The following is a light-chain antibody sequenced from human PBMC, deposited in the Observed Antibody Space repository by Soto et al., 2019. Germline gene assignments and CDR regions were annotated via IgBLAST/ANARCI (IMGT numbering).Light chain of an antibody. V-gene: IGKV1-39*01. CDR2: TTS. CDR1: QGISTD. CDR3: QQSYNTTWT. J-gene: IGKJ1*01. Sequence: DSQMTQSPSSVSASVGDRVTITCRASQGISTDLNWYQQKPGKAPKXXIYTTSSLQSGVPSRFSGSGSETDFTLTISSLQPEDFATYSCQQSYNTTWTFGQGTKVDIK.